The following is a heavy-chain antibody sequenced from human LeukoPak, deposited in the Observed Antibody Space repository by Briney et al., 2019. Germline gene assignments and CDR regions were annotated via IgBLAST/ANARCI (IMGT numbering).Heavy chain of an antibody. J-gene: IGHJ6*02. CDR2: ISSDGGST. V-gene: IGHV3-64*01. CDR3: ARAVYDSSGYYLTNYYGMDV. Sequence: GGSLRLSCAASGFTFSSYAMHWVRQAPGKGLEYVSAISSDGGSTYYASSVKGRFTISRDNSKNTLYLQMGSLRAEDMAVYYCARAVYDSSGYYLTNYYGMDVWGQGTTVTVTS. D-gene: IGHD3-22*01. CDR1: GFTFSSYA.